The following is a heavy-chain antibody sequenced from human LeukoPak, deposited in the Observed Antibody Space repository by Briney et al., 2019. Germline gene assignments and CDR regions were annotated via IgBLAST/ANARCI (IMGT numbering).Heavy chain of an antibody. CDR1: GFTVSSNY. J-gene: IGHJ4*02. CDR2: ISWDGGST. Sequence: GGSLRLSCAASGFTVSSNYMSWVRQAPGKGLEWVSLISWDGGSTYYADSVKGRFTISRDNSKNTLYLQMNSLRAEDTAVYYCAKDQFRVHSWGQGTLVTVSS. CDR3: AKDQFRVHS. V-gene: IGHV3-23*01. D-gene: IGHD1-1*01.